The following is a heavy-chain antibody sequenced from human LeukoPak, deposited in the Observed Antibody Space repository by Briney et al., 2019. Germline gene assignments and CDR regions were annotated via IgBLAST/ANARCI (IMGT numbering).Heavy chain of an antibody. Sequence: SQTLSLTCAISGDSVSSNSAAWNWLRQSPSRGLEWLGRTYYRSKWYNDYAVSVKSRITINPDTSKNHFSLQLTSVTPEDTAVYYCARVQEDTASWFDPWGQGTLVTVSS. CDR3: ARVQEDTASWFDP. CDR2: TYYRSKWYN. V-gene: IGHV6-1*01. J-gene: IGHJ5*02. CDR1: GDSVSSNSAA. D-gene: IGHD5-18*01.